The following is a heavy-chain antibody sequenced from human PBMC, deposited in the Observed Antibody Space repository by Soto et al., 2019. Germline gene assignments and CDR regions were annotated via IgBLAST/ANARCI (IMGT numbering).Heavy chain of an antibody. J-gene: IGHJ5*02. V-gene: IGHV4-30-4*01. CDR3: ARGGSDNWFDP. CDR2: IYYGGST. Sequence: LSLTCTVSGGSISSGDYYWSWIRQPPGKGLEWIGYIYYGGSTYYNPSLKSRVTISVDTSKNQFSLKLSSVTAADTAVYYCARGGSDNWFDPWGQGTLVTVSS. CDR1: GGSISSGDYY.